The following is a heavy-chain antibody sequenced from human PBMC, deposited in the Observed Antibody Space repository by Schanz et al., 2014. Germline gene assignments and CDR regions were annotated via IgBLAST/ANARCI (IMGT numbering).Heavy chain of an antibody. CDR3: ARDPSHGDYDYYFDY. V-gene: IGHV3-23*04. J-gene: IGHJ4*02. CDR2: ISGSGGST. CDR1: GFTFSTYA. D-gene: IGHD3-22*01. Sequence: VQLVESGGGLVKPGGSLRLSCAASGFTFSTYAMSWVRQAPGKGLEWVSAISGSGGSTYYADSVKGRFTISRDNSKNTLYLQTNSLRAEDTAVYYCARDPSHGDYDYYFDYWGQGTRVTVSS.